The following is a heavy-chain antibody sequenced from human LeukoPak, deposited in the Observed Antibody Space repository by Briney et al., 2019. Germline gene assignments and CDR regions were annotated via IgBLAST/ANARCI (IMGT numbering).Heavy chain of an antibody. D-gene: IGHD5-12*01. J-gene: IGHJ4*02. CDR3: ARDWSGYDLGAFDY. CDR1: GFTFSSYS. Sequence: PGGSLRLSCAASGFTFSSYSMNWVRQAPGKGLEWVSPISSSSSYIYYADSVKGRFTISRDNTKNSLYLQMNSLRAEDTAVYYCARDWSGYDLGAFDYWGQGTLVTVSS. CDR2: ISSSSSYI. V-gene: IGHV3-21*01.